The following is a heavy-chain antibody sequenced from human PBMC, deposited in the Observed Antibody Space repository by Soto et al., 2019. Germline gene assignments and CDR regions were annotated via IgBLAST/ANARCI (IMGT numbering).Heavy chain of an antibody. CDR2: INPSGGST. CDR3: ARGGDDYGGPYYYYGMDV. CDR1: GYTFTSYY. V-gene: IGHV1-46*01. Sequence: QVQLVQSGAEVKKPGASVKVSCKASGYTFTSYYMHWVRQAPGQGLEWMGIINPSGGSTSYAQKFQGRVNMTRDKSTSTVYMELSSLRSEDTAVYYCARGGDDYGGPYYYYGMDVWGQGTTVTVSS. D-gene: IGHD4-17*01. J-gene: IGHJ6*02.